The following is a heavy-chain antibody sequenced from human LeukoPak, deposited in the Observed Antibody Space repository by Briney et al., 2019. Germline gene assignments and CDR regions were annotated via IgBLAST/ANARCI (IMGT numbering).Heavy chain of an antibody. V-gene: IGHV3-30*04. Sequence: GGSLRLSCAASGFTFSSYALHWVRQAPGKGLEWVSVISFDGSNKYYADSVKGRFTISRDNSKNTLYLQMNSLRAEDTAVYYYARDRGTYGTLDYWGQGTLVTVSS. D-gene: IGHD1-1*01. CDR3: ARDRGTYGTLDY. CDR2: ISFDGSNK. J-gene: IGHJ4*02. CDR1: GFTFSSYA.